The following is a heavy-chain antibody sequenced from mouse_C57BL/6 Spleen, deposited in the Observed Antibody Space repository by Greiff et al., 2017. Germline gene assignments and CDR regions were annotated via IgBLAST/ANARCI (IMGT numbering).Heavy chain of an antibody. V-gene: IGHV2-2*01. CDR1: GFSLTSYG. Sequence: QVQLKESGPGLVQPSQSLSITCTVSGFSLTSYGVHWVRQSPGTGLEWLGVIWSGGSTDYNAAFISRLSISKDNSQSQVFFKMNSLQADDTSIYYCARMGTTVGGYCDVWGTGTTVTVSS. D-gene: IGHD1-1*01. J-gene: IGHJ1*03. CDR3: ARMGTTVGGYCDV. CDR2: IWSGGST.